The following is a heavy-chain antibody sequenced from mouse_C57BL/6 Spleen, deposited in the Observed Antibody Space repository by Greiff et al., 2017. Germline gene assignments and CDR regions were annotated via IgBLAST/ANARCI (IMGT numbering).Heavy chain of an antibody. Sequence: QVQLQQPGAELVKPGASVKLSCKASGYTITSYWMHWVKQRPGQGLEWIGMIHPNSGSTNYNEKFKSKATLTVDKSSSTAYMQLSSLTSEDSAVYYCARAYYSNYWFAYWGQGTLVTVSA. D-gene: IGHD2-5*01. CDR2: IHPNSGST. CDR3: ARAYYSNYWFAY. V-gene: IGHV1-64*01. CDR1: GYTITSYW. J-gene: IGHJ3*01.